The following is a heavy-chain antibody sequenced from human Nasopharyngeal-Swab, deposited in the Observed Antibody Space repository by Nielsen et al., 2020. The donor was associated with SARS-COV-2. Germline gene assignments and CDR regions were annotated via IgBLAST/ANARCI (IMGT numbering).Heavy chain of an antibody. CDR2: INHSGRA. V-gene: IGHV4-34*01. J-gene: IGHJ6*02. Sequence: SETLSLTCTVSGGSISSYYWSWIRQPPGKGLEWIGEINHSGRANHNPSLKSRVTISIDTSKNQFSLKLYSLTAADTAVYYCARVREMTATFYYYYGLDVWGLGTTVTVSS. D-gene: IGHD2-21*02. CDR3: ARVREMTATFYYYYGLDV. CDR1: GGSISSYY.